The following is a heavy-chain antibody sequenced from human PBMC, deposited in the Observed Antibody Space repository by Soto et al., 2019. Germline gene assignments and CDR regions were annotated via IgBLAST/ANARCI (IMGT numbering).Heavy chain of an antibody. D-gene: IGHD6-13*01. CDR2: IFWDDDK. Sequence: QITLKESGPPLVKPTQTLTLTCTFSGLSLSTSGVGVGWIRQPPGKALEWLALIFWDDDKRYSPSLKSRLSITKGTSKNQVVLTMTNMDPVDAATYYCTHHGYYSYGMDVWGQGTTVTVSS. CDR3: THHGYYSYGMDV. J-gene: IGHJ6*02. V-gene: IGHV2-5*02. CDR1: GLSLSTSGVG.